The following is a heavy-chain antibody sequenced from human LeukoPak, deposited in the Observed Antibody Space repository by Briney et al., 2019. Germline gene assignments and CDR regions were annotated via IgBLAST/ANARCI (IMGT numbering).Heavy chain of an antibody. CDR3: AKENYDSSGYYWLYFDY. J-gene: IGHJ4*02. V-gene: IGHV3-43*02. Sequence: GGSLRLSCAASGFTFDDYAMHWVRQAPGKGLEWVSLISGDGGSTYYADSVKGRFTISRDNSKNSLYLQMNSLRTEDIALYYCAKENYDSSGYYWLYFDYWGQGTLVTVSS. CDR1: GFTFDDYA. CDR2: ISGDGGST. D-gene: IGHD3-22*01.